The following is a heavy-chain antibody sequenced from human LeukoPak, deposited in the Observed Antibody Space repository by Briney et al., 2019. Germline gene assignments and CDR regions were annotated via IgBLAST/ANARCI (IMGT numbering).Heavy chain of an antibody. D-gene: IGHD3-10*01. V-gene: IGHV4-59*01. Sequence: SETPSLTCTVSGDSINSSYWSWLRQPPGKGLEWIGYMFHSGSTNYNPSLKSRVTISVDTSRNQFSLRLTSATAADTAVYYCARGGGLWFGEPNNWFDPWGQGILVTVAS. CDR2: MFHSGST. J-gene: IGHJ5*02. CDR3: ARGGGLWFGEPNNWFDP. CDR1: GDSINSSY.